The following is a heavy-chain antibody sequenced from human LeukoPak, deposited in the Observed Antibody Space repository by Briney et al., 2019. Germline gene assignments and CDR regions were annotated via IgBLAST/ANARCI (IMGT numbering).Heavy chain of an antibody. Sequence: SSETLSLICSVSGGSISSYYWSWIRQPPGKGLEWIGYIYYSGSTNYNPSLKSRVTISVDTSKNQFSLKLSSVTAADTAVYYCARGYYDSSGYYYYYMDVWGKGTTVTVSS. CDR3: ARGYYDSSGYYYYYMDV. CDR2: IYYSGST. D-gene: IGHD3-22*01. J-gene: IGHJ6*03. CDR1: GGSISSYY. V-gene: IGHV4-59*01.